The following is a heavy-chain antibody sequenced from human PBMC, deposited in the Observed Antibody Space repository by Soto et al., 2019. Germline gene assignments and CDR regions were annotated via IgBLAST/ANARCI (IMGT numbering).Heavy chain of an antibody. Sequence: QVQLQESGPGLVKPSGTLSLTCAVSGGSISSSNWWSWVRQPPGKGLEWIGEIYHSGSTNYNPSLKSRLTISVDKSTNHFSLKLSSVTAADTAVYYCARVSGSYYYGMDVWGQGTTVTVSS. V-gene: IGHV4-4*02. CDR1: GGSISSSNW. J-gene: IGHJ6*02. CDR2: IYHSGST. D-gene: IGHD1-26*01. CDR3: ARVSGSYYYGMDV.